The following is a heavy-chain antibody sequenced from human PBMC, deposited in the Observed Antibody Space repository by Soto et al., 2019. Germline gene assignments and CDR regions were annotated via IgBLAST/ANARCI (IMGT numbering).Heavy chain of an antibody. CDR2: ISWNSGSI. V-gene: IGHV3-9*01. Sequence: GGSLRLSCAASGFTFDDYAMHWVRQAPGKGLEWVSGISWNSGSIGYADSVKGRFTISRDNAKNSLYLQMNSLRAEDTALYYCAKGRIMITFGGVIDFDYWGREPWSPSPQ. J-gene: IGHJ4*02. CDR3: AKGRIMITFGGVIDFDY. CDR1: GFTFDDYA. D-gene: IGHD3-16*02.